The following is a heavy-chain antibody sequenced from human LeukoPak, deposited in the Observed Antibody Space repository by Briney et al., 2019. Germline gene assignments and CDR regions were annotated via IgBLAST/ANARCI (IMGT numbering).Heavy chain of an antibody. V-gene: IGHV4-39*07. J-gene: IGHJ4*02. CDR3: AREVAGPPFIDY. CDR1: GGSISNNNYL. CDR2: IYYSGST. Sequence: SETLSLTCSVSGGSISNNNYLWGWIRQPPGKGLEWIGNIYYSGSTYDNPSLKSRVPISVDKAKTQFSRKLRSVPAADTAIYYCAREVAGPPFIDYCGQGTLVSVS. D-gene: IGHD2-15*01.